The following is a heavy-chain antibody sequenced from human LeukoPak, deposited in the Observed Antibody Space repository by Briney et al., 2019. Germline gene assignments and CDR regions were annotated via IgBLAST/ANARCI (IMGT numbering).Heavy chain of an antibody. CDR2: IYYSGSTS. V-gene: IGHV4-31*03. D-gene: IGHD2-2*01. CDR1: GGSISRGGYY. Sequence: SETLSLTCTVSGGSISRGGYYWSWVRQHPGKGLEWIGYIYYSGSTSYYNPSLKSRVTISVDMSKNQFSLRLSSVTAADTAVYYCARDCSSTTCPKLDYWGQGTLVTVSS. J-gene: IGHJ4*02. CDR3: ARDCSSTTCPKLDY.